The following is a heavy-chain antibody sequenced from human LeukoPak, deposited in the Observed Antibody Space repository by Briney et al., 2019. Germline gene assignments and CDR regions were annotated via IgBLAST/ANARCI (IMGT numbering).Heavy chain of an antibody. CDR3: ARDLLSYYYDSSGYSQDAFDI. D-gene: IGHD3-22*01. V-gene: IGHV1-18*01. CDR1: GYTFTSYG. CDR2: ISAYNGNT. Sequence: GASVKVSCKASGYTFTSYGISWVRQAPGQGLEWMGWISAYNGNTNYAQKLQGRVTMTTDTSTSTAYMELRSLRSDDTAVYYRARDLLSYYYDSSGYSQDAFDIWGQGTLVTVSS. J-gene: IGHJ4*02.